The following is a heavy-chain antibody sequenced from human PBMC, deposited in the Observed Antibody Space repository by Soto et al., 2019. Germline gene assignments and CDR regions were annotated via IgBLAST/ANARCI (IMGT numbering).Heavy chain of an antibody. V-gene: IGHV3-11*06. J-gene: IGHJ4*02. Sequence: QVQLVESGGGLVMPGGSLRLSCAASGFTFRDYYMRWIRQAPGKGLECISYISSDGGYTPYADSVKGRFTISRDNAKNSLYLQMKSLRAEDTAVYYCARDPMGRGVPLDYWGQGTLVTVSS. CDR3: ARDPMGRGVPLDY. CDR1: GFTFRDYY. CDR2: ISSDGGYT. D-gene: IGHD3-10*01.